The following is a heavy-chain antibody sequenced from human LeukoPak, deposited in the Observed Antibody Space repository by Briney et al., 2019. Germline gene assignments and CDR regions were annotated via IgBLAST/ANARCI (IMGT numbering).Heavy chain of an antibody. V-gene: IGHV4-34*01. CDR1: GGSFSGYY. Sequence: SETLSLTCAVYGGSFSGYYWSWIRQPPGKGLEWIGEINHSGSTNYNPSLKSRVTISVDTSKNQFSLKLSSVTAADTAVYYCAIRYVWGSYTFDYWGQGTLVTVSS. D-gene: IGHD3-16*01. CDR2: INHSGST. J-gene: IGHJ4*02. CDR3: AIRYVWGSYTFDY.